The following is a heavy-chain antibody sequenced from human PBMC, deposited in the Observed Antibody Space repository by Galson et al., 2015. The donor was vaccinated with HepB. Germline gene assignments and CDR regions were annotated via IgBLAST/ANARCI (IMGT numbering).Heavy chain of an antibody. D-gene: IGHD5-18*01. V-gene: IGHV1-69*04. Sequence: SVKVSCKASGGTFDNGAVNWVRQAPGQGLEWMGRFIPILNMADYAQKFQGRVTIGVDMSTGTAYMDLRSLRYEDTAIYYCARVLRDTTLVSNYYYYSLDVWGQGTTVTVSS. CDR3: ARVLRDTTLVSNYYYYSLDV. CDR1: GGTFDNGA. J-gene: IGHJ6*02. CDR2: FIPILNMA.